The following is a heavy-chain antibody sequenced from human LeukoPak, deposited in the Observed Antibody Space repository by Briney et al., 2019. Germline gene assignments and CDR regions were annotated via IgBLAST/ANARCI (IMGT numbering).Heavy chain of an antibody. CDR1: GFTLSSYA. CDR2: ISDTGNT. V-gene: IGHV3-23*01. J-gene: IGHJ4*02. CDR3: ARVARYGDYIGGSDY. D-gene: IGHD4-17*01. Sequence: PGGSLRLSCAASGFTLSSYAMSWVRQAPGKGLEWVSAISDTGNTYHADSVKGRFTISRDNAKNSLDLQMNSLRAEDTAVYYCARVARYGDYIGGSDYWGQGALVTVSS.